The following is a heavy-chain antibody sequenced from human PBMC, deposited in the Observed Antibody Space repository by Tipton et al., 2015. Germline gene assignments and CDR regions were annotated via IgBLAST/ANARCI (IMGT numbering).Heavy chain of an antibody. D-gene: IGHD1-1*01. Sequence: TLSLTCTVSSDSINKYYWSWIRQPPGKELQWIGYIQYSGGTNYNPSLESRVSMSVDTSKTQFSLEMRSVTATDTAVYYCARSGGYGWDHWGQGTLVTVSS. V-gene: IGHV4-59*01. CDR2: IQYSGGT. J-gene: IGHJ4*02. CDR1: SDSINKYY. CDR3: ARSGGYGWDH.